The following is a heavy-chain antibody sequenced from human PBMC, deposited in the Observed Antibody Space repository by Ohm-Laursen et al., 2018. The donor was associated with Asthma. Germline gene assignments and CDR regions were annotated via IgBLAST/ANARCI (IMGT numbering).Heavy chain of an antibody. V-gene: IGHV3-7*05. D-gene: IGHD3-16*01. CDR2: IYPDGGEK. CDR3: ATNLPYEAENY. J-gene: IGHJ4*02. Sequence: GSLRLSCTASGLPFSNFWMSWVRQAPGKGLEWVANIYPDGGEKYYVDSVDGRFTISRDNAKNSLYLQMNSLRAEDTAVYYCATNLPYEAENYWGQGTLVTVPS. CDR1: GLPFSNFW.